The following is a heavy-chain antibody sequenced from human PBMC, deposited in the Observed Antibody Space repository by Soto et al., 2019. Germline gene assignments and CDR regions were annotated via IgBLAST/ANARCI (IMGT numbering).Heavy chain of an antibody. CDR1: GFTFDDFA. CDR3: AKDISGRGSYYYYFGMDV. Sequence: EVQLVESGGGLVQPGRSLRLSCAASGFTFDDFAMHWVRQAPGKGLEWVSGISWNSGSIGYADSVKGRFTISRDNAKNSLYLQMNSLTAEDTALYYCAKDISGRGSYYYYFGMDVWGQGTTVTFSS. CDR2: ISWNSGSI. V-gene: IGHV3-9*01. J-gene: IGHJ6*02. D-gene: IGHD3-10*01.